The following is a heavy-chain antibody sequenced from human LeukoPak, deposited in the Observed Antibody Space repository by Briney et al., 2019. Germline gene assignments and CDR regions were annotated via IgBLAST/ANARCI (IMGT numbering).Heavy chain of an antibody. Sequence: SETLSLTCAVYGGSFSGYYWSWIRQPPGKGLECIGEINHSGSTNYNPSLKSRVTISVDTSKNQFSLKLSSVTAADTAVYYCARRIVVVVAATVVTWFDPWGQGTLVTVSS. D-gene: IGHD2-15*01. CDR3: ARRIVVVVAATVVTWFDP. CDR1: GGSFSGYY. J-gene: IGHJ5*02. V-gene: IGHV4-34*01. CDR2: INHSGST.